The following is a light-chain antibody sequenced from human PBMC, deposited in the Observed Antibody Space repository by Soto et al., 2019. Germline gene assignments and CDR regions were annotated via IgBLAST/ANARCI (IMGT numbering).Light chain of an antibody. V-gene: IGKV3-20*01. CDR1: QSVSSSY. J-gene: IGKJ1*01. Sequence: EIVLTQSPGTLSLSQGGRATLSCRASQSVSSSYSAWYQQKPGQAPSLLIYGASSRATGIPDRFSGSGSGTDFTLTISRLEPEDFAVYYCQQYDSSPRTFGQGTKVDIK. CDR3: QQYDSSPRT. CDR2: GAS.